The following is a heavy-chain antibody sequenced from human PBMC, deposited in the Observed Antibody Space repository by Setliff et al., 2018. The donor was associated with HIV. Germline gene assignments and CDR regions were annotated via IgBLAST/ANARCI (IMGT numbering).Heavy chain of an antibody. J-gene: IGHJ6*03. CDR2: MNPNSGNT. Sequence: GASVKVSCKASGYTFTSYDINWVRQATGQGLEWMGWMNPNSGNTGYAQKFQGRVTMTRNTSISTAYMELSSLRSEDTAVYYCARGLAVAGKSYYYYYYMDVWGKGTTVTVSS. V-gene: IGHV1-8*01. CDR1: GYTFTSYD. D-gene: IGHD6-19*01. CDR3: ARGLAVAGKSYYYYYYMDV.